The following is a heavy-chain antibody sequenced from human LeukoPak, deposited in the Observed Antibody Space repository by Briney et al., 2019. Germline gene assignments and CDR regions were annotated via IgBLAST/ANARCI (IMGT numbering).Heavy chain of an antibody. Sequence: PGGSLRLSCAASGFTFSSYSMNWVRQAPGKGLEWVSSISSSGSYIYYADSVKGRFTISRDNAKNSLYLQMNSLRAEDTAVYYCARNKKGDRYTYGHDSWGQGTLVTVSS. CDR1: GFTFSSYS. J-gene: IGHJ4*02. CDR3: ARNKKGDRYTYGHDS. CDR2: ISSSGSYI. V-gene: IGHV3-21*01. D-gene: IGHD5-18*01.